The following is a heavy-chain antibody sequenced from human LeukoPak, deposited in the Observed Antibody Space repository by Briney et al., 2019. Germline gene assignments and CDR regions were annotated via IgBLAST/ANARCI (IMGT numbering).Heavy chain of an antibody. V-gene: IGHV4-34*01. Sequence: SETLSLTCAVYGGSFSGYYWTWIRQPPGKGLEWIGEINHSGGTNYNPSLKSRVTISVDTSKNQFSLKLSSVTAADTAVCYCASRGYCSSTSCPPPGYWGQGTLVTVSS. CDR3: ASRGYCSSTSCPPPGY. CDR1: GGSFSGYY. J-gene: IGHJ4*02. D-gene: IGHD2-2*01. CDR2: INHSGGT.